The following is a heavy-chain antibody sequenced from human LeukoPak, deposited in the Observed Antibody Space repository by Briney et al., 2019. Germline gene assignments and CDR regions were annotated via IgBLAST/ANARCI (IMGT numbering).Heavy chain of an antibody. J-gene: IGHJ4*02. CDR2: ISSSSTYI. D-gene: IGHD4-17*01. Sequence: GGSLRLSCAASGFTFSSYSMNWVRQAPGKGLEWVSSISSSSTYIHYADSVKGRFTISRDNAKNSLYLQMNSLRAEDTAVYYCAKDRGMTHYGDHDSWGQGILVTVSS. CDR3: AKDRGMTHYGDHDS. V-gene: IGHV3-21*01. CDR1: GFTFSSYS.